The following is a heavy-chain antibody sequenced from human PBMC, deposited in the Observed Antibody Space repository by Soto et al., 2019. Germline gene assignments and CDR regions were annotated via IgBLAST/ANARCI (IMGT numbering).Heavy chain of an antibody. J-gene: IGHJ6*02. CDR1: GGSFSGYY. CDR3: ARLGWIEARHPYYGMDV. CDR2: INHSGST. V-gene: IGHV4-34*01. Sequence: SETLSLTCAVYGGSFSGYYWSWIRQPPGKGLEWIGEINHSGSTNYNPSLKSRVTISVDTSKNQFSLKLSSVTAADTAVYYCARLGWIEARHPYYGMDVWGQGTTVTVSS. D-gene: IGHD6-6*01.